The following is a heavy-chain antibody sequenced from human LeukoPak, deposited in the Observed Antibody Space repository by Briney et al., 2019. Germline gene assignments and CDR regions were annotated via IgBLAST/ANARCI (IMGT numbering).Heavy chain of an antibody. CDR2: IHPADSDT. CDR1: GYLFTRYW. V-gene: IGHV5-51*01. Sequence: GESLKISCKVSGYLFTRYWIGWVRQMPGRGLEWMGIIHPADSDTKYSPSFQGQIAISVDKSISTAYLKWRSLKASDTAIYYCARSPQFYGSGKGMDVWGQGTSVTVSS. CDR3: ARSPQFYGSGKGMDV. D-gene: IGHD3-10*01. J-gene: IGHJ6*02.